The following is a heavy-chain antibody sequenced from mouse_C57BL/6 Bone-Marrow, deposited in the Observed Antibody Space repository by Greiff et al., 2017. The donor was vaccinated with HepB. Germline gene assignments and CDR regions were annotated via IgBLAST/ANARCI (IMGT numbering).Heavy chain of an antibody. CDR2: IYPGNSDT. J-gene: IGHJ2*01. V-gene: IGHV1-5*01. D-gene: IGHD1-1*01. CDR3: TSPGPYYYGSSLDY. CDR1: GYTFTSYW. Sequence: EVKVEESGTVLARPGASVKMSCKTSGYTFTSYWMHWVKQRPGQGLEWIGAIYPGNSDTSYNQKFKGKAKLTAVTSASTAYMELSSLTNEDSAVYYCTSPGPYYYGSSLDYWGQGTTLTVSS.